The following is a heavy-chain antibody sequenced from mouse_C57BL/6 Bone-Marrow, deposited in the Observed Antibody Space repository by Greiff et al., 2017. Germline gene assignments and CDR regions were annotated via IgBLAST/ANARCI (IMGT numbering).Heavy chain of an antibody. D-gene: IGHD3-1*01. V-gene: IGHV1-59*01. J-gene: IGHJ4*01. CDR3: AREAIGGMDY. CDR2: IDPSASYT. CDR1: GYTFTSYW. Sequence: QVQLQQPGAELVRPGTSVKLSCKASGYTFTSYWMHWVKQRPGQGLEWIGVIDPSASYTNYNQKFKGKATLTVDTSSSTAYMQLSSLTSEDSAVYYCAREAIGGMDYWGQGTSVTVAS.